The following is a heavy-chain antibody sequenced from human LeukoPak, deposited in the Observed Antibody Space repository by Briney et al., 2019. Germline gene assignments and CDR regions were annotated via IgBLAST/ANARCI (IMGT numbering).Heavy chain of an antibody. D-gene: IGHD3-22*01. Sequence: GESLKISCKGSGYSFTSYWIGWVRQMPGKGLEWMGIIYPGDSDTRYSPSFQGQVTISADKSISTAYLQWSSLKASNTAMYYCARPPYYYDSGDAFDIWGQGTMVTVSS. CDR2: IYPGDSDT. J-gene: IGHJ3*02. CDR1: GYSFTSYW. CDR3: ARPPYYYDSGDAFDI. V-gene: IGHV5-51*01.